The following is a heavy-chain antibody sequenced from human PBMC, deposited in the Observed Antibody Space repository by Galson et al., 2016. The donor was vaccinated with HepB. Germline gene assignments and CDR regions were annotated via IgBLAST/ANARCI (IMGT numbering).Heavy chain of an antibody. CDR2: IYSGGST. Sequence: SLRLSCAASGFTVSNNYMRWVRQAPGKGLEWVSLIYSGGSTYYADSVKGRFTISRDNSQNTLYLQMNSLRDEDRAVYYCARGGGPAAAVWGQGTLVTVSS. CDR1: GFTVSNNY. D-gene: IGHD6-13*01. J-gene: IGHJ4*02. CDR3: ARGGGPAAAV. V-gene: IGHV3-66*01.